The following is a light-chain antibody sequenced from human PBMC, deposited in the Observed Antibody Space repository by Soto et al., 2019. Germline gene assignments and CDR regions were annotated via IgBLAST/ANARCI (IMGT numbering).Light chain of an antibody. Sequence: EIVLTQSPGTLSLSPGERATLSCRASQSISSSYLAWYQQKPGQAPRPLIYGASSRATGIPDRFSGSGSGTDFTLTISRLEPEDFAVYYCQQYVSSPWTFVQGTKVDIK. CDR3: QQYVSSPWT. V-gene: IGKV3-20*01. CDR1: QSISSSY. CDR2: GAS. J-gene: IGKJ1*01.